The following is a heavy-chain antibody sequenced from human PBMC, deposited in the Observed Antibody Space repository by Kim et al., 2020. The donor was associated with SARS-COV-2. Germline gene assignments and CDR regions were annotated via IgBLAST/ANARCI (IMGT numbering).Heavy chain of an antibody. V-gene: IGHV1-2*02. D-gene: IGHD3-22*01. Sequence: QSFQARVTMTRDTSMNTAYMELSSLRSDDTAVYYCARETFYYDTSGSLDFWGQGTLVTVSS. CDR3: ARETFYYDTSGSLDF. J-gene: IGHJ4*02.